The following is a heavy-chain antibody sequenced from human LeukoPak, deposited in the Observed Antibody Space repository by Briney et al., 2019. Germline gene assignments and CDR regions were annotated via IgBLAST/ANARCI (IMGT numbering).Heavy chain of an antibody. Sequence: RGSLRLSCAASGLTFSDYYMNWIRQAPGKGLEWVSYISRSSSYTNYADSVKGRFTISRDNAKNSLYLQMNSLRAEDTAVYYCAKGTSSAWSDYYYALDVWGQGTTVTVSS. D-gene: IGHD6-19*01. J-gene: IGHJ6*02. CDR3: AKGTSSAWSDYYYALDV. CDR2: ISRSSSYT. CDR1: GLTFSDYY. V-gene: IGHV3-11*05.